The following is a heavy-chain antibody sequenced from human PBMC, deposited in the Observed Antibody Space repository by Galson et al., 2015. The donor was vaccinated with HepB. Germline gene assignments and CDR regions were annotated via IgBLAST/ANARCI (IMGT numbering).Heavy chain of an antibody. Sequence: SLRLSCAASGFTFSSYGMHWVRQAPGKGLEWVAVISYDGSNKYYADSVKGRFTISRDNSKNTLYLQMNSLRAEDTAVYYCARASQGYDSSGYSYGMDVWGQGTTVTVSS. CDR3: ARASQGYDSSGYSYGMDV. CDR2: ISYDGSNK. CDR1: GFTFSSYG. D-gene: IGHD3-22*01. J-gene: IGHJ6*02. V-gene: IGHV3-30*03.